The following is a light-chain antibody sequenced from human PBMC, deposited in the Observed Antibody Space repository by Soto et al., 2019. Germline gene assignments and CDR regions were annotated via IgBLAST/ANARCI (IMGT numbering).Light chain of an antibody. CDR3: QQSYSSPLP. J-gene: IGKJ1*01. CDR1: QSINSY. V-gene: IGKV1-39*01. CDR2: AAS. Sequence: DVPMSQSPSSLSASVGDRVTITCRASQSINSYLHWYQQTPGKDPKSLIYAASNLHSGVPSRFMGSGSGTDFPPTISSRPREDFATYYCQQSYSSPLPFGQGTKV.